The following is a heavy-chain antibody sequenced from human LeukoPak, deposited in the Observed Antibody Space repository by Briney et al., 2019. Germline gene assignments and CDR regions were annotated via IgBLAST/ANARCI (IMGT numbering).Heavy chain of an antibody. CDR3: AKDRLTYYYDSSGYFDY. V-gene: IGHV3-30*18. Sequence: GGSLRLSCAASGFTFSSYGMHWVRQAPGKGLEWVAVMSYDGSNKYYADSVKGRFTISRDNSKNTLYLQMNSLRAEDTAVYYCAKDRLTYYYDSSGYFDYWGQGTLVTVSS. D-gene: IGHD3-22*01. J-gene: IGHJ4*02. CDR1: GFTFSSYG. CDR2: MSYDGSNK.